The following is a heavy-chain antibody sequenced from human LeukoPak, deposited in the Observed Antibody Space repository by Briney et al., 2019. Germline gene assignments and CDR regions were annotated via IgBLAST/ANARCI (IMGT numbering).Heavy chain of an antibody. CDR2: IWYDGSNK. Sequence: GGSLRLSCAASGFTFSSYGMHWVRQAPGKGLEWVAVIWYDGSNKYYADSVKGRFTISRDNSKNTLYLQMNSLRAEDTAVYYCARDSLRVAATPFVFDIWGQGTMVTVSS. J-gene: IGHJ3*02. V-gene: IGHV3-33*01. CDR1: GFTFSSYG. D-gene: IGHD2-15*01. CDR3: ARDSLRVAATPFVFDI.